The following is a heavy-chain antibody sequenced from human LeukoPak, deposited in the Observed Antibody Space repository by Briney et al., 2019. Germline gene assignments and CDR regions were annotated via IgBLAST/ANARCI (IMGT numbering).Heavy chain of an antibody. CDR2: IYSGGST. Sequence: GGSLRLSCAASGFTVSSNYMSWVRQAPGKGLEWVSVIYSGGSTYYADSVKGRFTISRDNSKNTLYLQMNSLRAEDTAVYYCARVPAYSWKTRGVYYMDVWAKGPRSPSP. V-gene: IGHV3-53*01. CDR1: GFTVSSNY. J-gene: IGHJ6*03. D-gene: IGHD1-20*01. CDR3: ARVPAYSWKTRGVYYMDV.